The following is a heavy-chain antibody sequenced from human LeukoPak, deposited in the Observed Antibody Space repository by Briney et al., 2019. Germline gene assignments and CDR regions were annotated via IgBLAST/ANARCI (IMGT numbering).Heavy chain of an antibody. Sequence: SETLSLTCAVSGGSISSGGYSWSWIRQPPGKGLEWIGYIYHSGSTNYNPSLKSRVTISVDKSKNQFSLKLSSVTAADTAVYYCARAYDSSGYYDYWGQGTLVTVSS. J-gene: IGHJ4*02. D-gene: IGHD3-22*01. CDR2: IYHSGST. V-gene: IGHV4-30-2*01. CDR3: ARAYDSSGYYDY. CDR1: GGSISSGGYS.